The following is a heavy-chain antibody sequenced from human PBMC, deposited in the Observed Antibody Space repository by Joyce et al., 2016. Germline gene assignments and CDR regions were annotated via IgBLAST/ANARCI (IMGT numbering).Heavy chain of an antibody. CDR3: AAWGYSSSWYAG. V-gene: IGHV3-9*01. J-gene: IGHJ4*02. D-gene: IGHD6-13*01. CDR1: GFPLRVYA. CDR2: ISWNSGNI. Sequence: EVQLVESGGGLVQPGRSLRLSCAASGFPLRVYALPWVRQAPGKGLEWVSGISWNSGNIGYADSVKGRFTISRDNAKNSLYLQMNSLRAEDTALYYCAAWGYSSSWYAGWGQGTLVTVSS.